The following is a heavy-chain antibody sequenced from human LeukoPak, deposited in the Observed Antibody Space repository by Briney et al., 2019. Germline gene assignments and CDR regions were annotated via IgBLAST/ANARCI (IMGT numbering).Heavy chain of an antibody. D-gene: IGHD3/OR15-3a*01. CDR2: ITGSHGPT. V-gene: IGHV3-23*01. CDR1: GFTFSSFA. J-gene: IGHJ4*02. Sequence: GGSLRLSCAASGFTFSSFAMTWVRQAPGKGLEWVSSITGSHGPTYNTDSVKGRFTISRDNSKTTVYLQMSSLRDDDTAVYYCTRDDDTSSHFGRLFWGQGTLVTVSS. CDR3: TRDDDTSSHFGRLF.